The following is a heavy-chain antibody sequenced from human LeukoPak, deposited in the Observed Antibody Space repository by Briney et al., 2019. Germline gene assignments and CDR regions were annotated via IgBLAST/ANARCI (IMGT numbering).Heavy chain of an antibody. V-gene: IGHV3-66*01. D-gene: IGHD3-22*01. CDR3: ARDGKYDSSGYYSLDY. J-gene: IGHJ4*02. CDR2: IYSGGST. CDR1: GFTVSGNS. Sequence: PGGSLRLSCAASGFTVSGNSMSWVRQAPGKGLEWVSGIYSGGSTYYADSVKGRFTISRDNSKNTLYLQMSSLRVEDTAVYYCARDGKYDSSGYYSLDYWGQGTLVTVSS.